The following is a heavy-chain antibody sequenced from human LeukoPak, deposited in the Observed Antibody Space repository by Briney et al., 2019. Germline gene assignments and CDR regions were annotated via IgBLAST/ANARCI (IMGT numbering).Heavy chain of an antibody. Sequence: GGSLRLSCAASGFTFDDYAMHWVRQAPGKGLEWVSSISSSSDYIYYADSVKGRFTISRDNAKNSLCLQMKSLRAEDTAVYYCARGKTSQNIVTRKTYNWFDPWGQGTLVTVSS. CDR3: ARGKTSQNIVTRKTYNWFDP. V-gene: IGHV3-21*01. J-gene: IGHJ5*02. D-gene: IGHD2/OR15-2a*01. CDR2: ISSSSDYI. CDR1: GFTFDDYA.